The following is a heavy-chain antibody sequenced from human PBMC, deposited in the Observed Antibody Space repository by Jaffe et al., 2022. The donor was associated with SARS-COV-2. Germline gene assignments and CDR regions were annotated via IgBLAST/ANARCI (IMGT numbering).Heavy chain of an antibody. CDR2: IYTTGT. CDR1: GGSISSGTYH. D-gene: IGHD6-19*01. V-gene: IGHV4-61*02. CDR3: AREGVSVAGIRYYYGMDV. J-gene: IGHJ6*02. Sequence: QVQLQESGPGLVKPSQTLSLTCSVSGGSISSGTYHWSWIRQPAGKGLEWIGRIYTTGTNYNPSLKSRVTISGDMSKNQFSLKLSSVTAADTAVYYCAREGVSVAGIRYYYGMDVWGQGTTVTVSS.